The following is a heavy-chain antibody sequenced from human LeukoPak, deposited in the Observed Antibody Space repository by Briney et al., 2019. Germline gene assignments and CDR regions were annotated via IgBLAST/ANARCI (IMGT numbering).Heavy chain of an antibody. V-gene: IGHV3-9*01. J-gene: IGHJ5*02. CDR2: ISWNSGSI. D-gene: IGHD5-18*01. CDR1: GFTFDDYA. CDR3: AKAKEIQLWPTNNNFDP. Sequence: PGGSLRLSCAASGFTFDDYAMHWVRQAPGKGLEWVSGISWNSGSIGYADSVKGRFTISRDNSKNTLYLQMNSLRAEDTAVYYCAKAKEIQLWPTNNNFDPWGQGTLVTVSS.